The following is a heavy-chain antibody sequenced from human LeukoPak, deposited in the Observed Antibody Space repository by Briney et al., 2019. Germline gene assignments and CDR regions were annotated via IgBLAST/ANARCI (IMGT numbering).Heavy chain of an antibody. CDR3: AREENYYDSSGYLAY. D-gene: IGHD3-22*01. CDR2: IKQDGSEK. J-gene: IGHJ4*02. Sequence: QPGGSLRLSCAASGFTFSSYWMSWVRQAPGKGLEWVANIKQDGSEKYYVDSVKGRFTSFRDNAKKPLYLQMNSLRAEDTAVYYCAREENYYDSSGYLAYWGQGTLVTVSS. CDR1: GFTFSSYW. V-gene: IGHV3-7*01.